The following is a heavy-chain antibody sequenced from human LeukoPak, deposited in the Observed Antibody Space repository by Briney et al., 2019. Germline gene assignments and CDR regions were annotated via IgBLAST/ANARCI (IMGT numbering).Heavy chain of an antibody. Sequence: GGSLRLSCTASGVTLSSYAMHWVRQAPGKGLEYVSAISSNGGSTYYADSVKGRFTISRDNSKNTLYLQMSSLRAEDTAVYYCVKGYTYGRNWGQGTLVTVSS. V-gene: IGHV3-64D*06. J-gene: IGHJ4*02. CDR2: ISSNGGST. D-gene: IGHD5-18*01. CDR1: GVTLSSYA. CDR3: VKGYTYGRN.